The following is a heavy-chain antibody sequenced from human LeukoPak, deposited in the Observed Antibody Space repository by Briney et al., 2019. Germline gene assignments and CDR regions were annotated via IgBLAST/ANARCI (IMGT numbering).Heavy chain of an antibody. CDR3: AKDSTFQAVTTYYFDY. V-gene: IGHV3-33*06. CDR1: GLTFSSYG. D-gene: IGHD4-17*01. Sequence: QPGGSLRLSCAASGLTFSSYGMHWVRQAPGKGLEWVAVIWYDGSNKYYADSVKGRFTISRDNSKNTLYLQMNSLRAEDTAVYYCAKDSTFQAVTTYYFDYWGQGTLVTVSS. J-gene: IGHJ4*02. CDR2: IWYDGSNK.